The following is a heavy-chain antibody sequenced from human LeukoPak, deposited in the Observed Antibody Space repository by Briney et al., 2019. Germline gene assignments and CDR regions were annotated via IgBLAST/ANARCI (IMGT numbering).Heavy chain of an antibody. D-gene: IGHD3-16*01. CDR3: AQGYYDYVWGSYYFDY. Sequence: PGGSLRLSCAASGFTFSSYAMSWVRQAPGKGLEWVSAISGSGGSTYYADSVKGRFTISRDNSRDTLYLQMNSLRAEDMAVYYCAQGYYDYVWGSYYFDYWGQGTLVTVSS. J-gene: IGHJ4*02. CDR1: GFTFSSYA. V-gene: IGHV3-23*01. CDR2: ISGSGGST.